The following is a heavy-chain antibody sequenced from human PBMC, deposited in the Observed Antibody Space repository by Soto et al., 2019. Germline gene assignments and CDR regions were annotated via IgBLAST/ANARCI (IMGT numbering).Heavy chain of an antibody. V-gene: IGHV3-9*01. CDR2: ISWNSGSI. CDR1: GFTFDDYA. D-gene: IGHD5-18*01. CDR3: AKDRWIQLWYFYY. J-gene: IGHJ4*02. Sequence: EVQLVESGGGLVQPGRSLRLSCAASGFTFDDYAMHWVRQAPGKGLEWVSGISWNSGSIGYADSVKGRFTISRDNAKNSLYLQINSLRAEDTALYYCAKDRWIQLWYFYYWGQGTLVTVSS.